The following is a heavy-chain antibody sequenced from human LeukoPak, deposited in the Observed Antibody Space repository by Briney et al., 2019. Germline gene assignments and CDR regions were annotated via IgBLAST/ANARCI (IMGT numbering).Heavy chain of an antibody. D-gene: IGHD3-9*01. V-gene: IGHV3-23*01. CDR1: GFTFSSYA. CDR2: ISGSGGST. Sequence: GGSLRLSCAASGFTFSSYAMSWVRQAPGKGLEWVSAISGSGGSTYYADSVKGRFTVSRDNSKNTLYLQMNSLRAEDTAVYYCAKNYDILTGYYTSGGGFDYWGQGTLVTVSS. CDR3: AKNYDILTGYYTSGGGFDY. J-gene: IGHJ4*02.